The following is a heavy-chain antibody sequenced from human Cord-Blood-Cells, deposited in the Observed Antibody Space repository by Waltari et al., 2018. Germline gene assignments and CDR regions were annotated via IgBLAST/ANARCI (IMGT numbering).Heavy chain of an antibody. CDR1: GGSISSYY. D-gene: IGHD1-1*01. J-gene: IGHJ6*03. CDR2: IYTSGST. Sequence: QVQLQESGPGLVKPSETLSLTCTVSGGSISSYYWSWIRQPAGTGLEWIGRIYTSGSTNYNPSLKSRVTMSVDTSKNQFSLKLSSVTAADTAVYYCAREGRSNFDPKLEPFYYYYYMDVWGKGTTVTVSS. CDR3: AREGRSNFDPKLEPFYYYYYMDV. V-gene: IGHV4-4*07.